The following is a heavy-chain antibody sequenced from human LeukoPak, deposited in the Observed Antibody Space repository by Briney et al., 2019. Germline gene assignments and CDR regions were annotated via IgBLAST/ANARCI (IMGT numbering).Heavy chain of an antibody. CDR3: ARAGYTSGWYTDY. CDR1: GGTFSSYA. D-gene: IGHD6-19*01. Sequence: VKVSCKAPGGTFSSYAISCVRQAPGQGLEWMGGIIPIFGTANYAQKFQGRVTITTAESTRTAYMELSSAMSEYTAVYYCARAGYTSGWYTDYWGQGTLVTVSS. CDR2: IIPIFGTA. V-gene: IGHV1-69*05. J-gene: IGHJ4*02.